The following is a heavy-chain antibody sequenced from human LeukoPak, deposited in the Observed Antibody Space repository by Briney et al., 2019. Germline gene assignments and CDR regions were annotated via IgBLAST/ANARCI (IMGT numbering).Heavy chain of an antibody. CDR2: ISWNSGSI. D-gene: IGHD5-18*01. CDR3: AKDGGYSSYYYMDV. V-gene: IGHV3-9*01. CDR1: GFTFSSSA. J-gene: IGHJ6*03. Sequence: GGSLRLSCAASGFTFSSSAMSWVRQAPGKGLEWVSGISWNSGSIHYADSVKGRFTISRDNAKNSLYLQMNSLRAEDTALYYCAKDGGYSSYYYMDVWGKGTTVTISS.